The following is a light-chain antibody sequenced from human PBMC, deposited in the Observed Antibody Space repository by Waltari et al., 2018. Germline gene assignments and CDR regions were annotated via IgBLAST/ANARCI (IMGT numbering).Light chain of an antibody. CDR2: VNSDGSH. J-gene: IGLJ3*02. Sequence: QLVLTQSPSASASLGASVRLTCTLSSGHSSNVIAWHQRQPEKGPRYLMKVNSDGSHSKGDEIPDRFAGSSAGAERYLSISSLQSEDEADYYCQTGGHGTWVFGGGTKLTVL. V-gene: IGLV4-69*01. CDR1: SGHSSNV. CDR3: QTGGHGTWV.